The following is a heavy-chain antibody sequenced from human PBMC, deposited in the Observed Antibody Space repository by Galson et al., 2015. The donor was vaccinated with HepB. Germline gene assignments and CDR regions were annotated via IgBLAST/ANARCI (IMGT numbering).Heavy chain of an antibody. V-gene: IGHV4-59*01. CDR1: GGSISSYY. CDR2: IYYSGST. D-gene: IGHD6-13*01. Sequence: ATLSLTCTVSGGSISSYYWSWIRQPPGKGLEWIGYIYYSGSTNYNPSLKSRVTISVDTSKNQFSLKLSSVTAADTAVYYCARATLGYSSSWHDYYYYYGMDVWGQGTTVTVSS. J-gene: IGHJ6*02. CDR3: ARATLGYSSSWHDYYYYYGMDV.